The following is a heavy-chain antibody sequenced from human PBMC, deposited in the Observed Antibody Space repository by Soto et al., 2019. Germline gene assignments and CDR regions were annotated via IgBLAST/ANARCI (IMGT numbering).Heavy chain of an antibody. J-gene: IGHJ6*02. Sequence: QVQLVQSGAEVKKPGSSVKVSCKASGGTFSSYAISWVRQAPGQGLEWMGGIIPIFGTANYVEKFQGRVTITADESTSTAYMDLSSLISEDTGVYYCARDSGGTTVAFGMEVWGQGTTVTVSS. CDR2: IIPIFGTA. CDR1: GGTFSSYA. D-gene: IGHD4-17*01. V-gene: IGHV1-69*01. CDR3: ARDSGGTTVAFGMEV.